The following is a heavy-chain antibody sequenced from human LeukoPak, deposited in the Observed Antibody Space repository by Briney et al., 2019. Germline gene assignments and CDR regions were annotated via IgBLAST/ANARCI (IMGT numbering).Heavy chain of an antibody. J-gene: IGHJ3*02. D-gene: IGHD3-3*01. V-gene: IGHV3-53*01. CDR1: GFTVSSNY. CDR3: ARDLFGVVTSDDAFDI. Sequence: GGSLRLSCAASGFTVSSNYMSWVRQAPGKGLEWVSVIYSGGSTYYADSVKGRFTISRDNSENTLYLQMNSLRAEDTAVYYCARDLFGVVTSDDAFDIWGQGTMVTVSS. CDR2: IYSGGST.